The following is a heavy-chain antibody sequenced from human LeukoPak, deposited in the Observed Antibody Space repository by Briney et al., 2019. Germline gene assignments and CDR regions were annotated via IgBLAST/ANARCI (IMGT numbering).Heavy chain of an antibody. Sequence: PSETLSLTCAVYGGSFSGYYWSWIRQPPGKGLEWIGEINHSGSTSYNPSLKSRVTISVDTSKNQFSLKLSSVTAADTAVYYCARDNSGSYYYYYYMDVWGKGTTVTVSS. CDR2: INHSGST. D-gene: IGHD1-26*01. CDR1: GGSFSGYY. V-gene: IGHV4-34*01. CDR3: ARDNSGSYYYYYYMDV. J-gene: IGHJ6*03.